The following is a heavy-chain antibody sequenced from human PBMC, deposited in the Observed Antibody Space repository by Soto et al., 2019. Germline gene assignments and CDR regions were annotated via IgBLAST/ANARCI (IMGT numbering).Heavy chain of an antibody. CDR2: ISAYNGNT. CDR1: GCTFTSYG. V-gene: IGHV1-18*01. D-gene: IGHD6-19*01. J-gene: IGHJ3*02. Sequence: ASVKVSCKASGCTFTSYGSSWVRQAPGQGLEWMGWISAYNGNTNYAQKLQGRVTMTTDTSTSTAYMELRSLRSDDTAVYYCARDFSSGYDAFDIWGQGTMVTVSS. CDR3: ARDFSSGYDAFDI.